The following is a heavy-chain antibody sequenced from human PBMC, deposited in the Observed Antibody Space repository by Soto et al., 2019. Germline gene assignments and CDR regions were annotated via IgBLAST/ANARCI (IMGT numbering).Heavy chain of an antibody. J-gene: IGHJ6*03. V-gene: IGHV3-23*01. Sequence: GGSLRLSCAASGFTFSSYAMSWVRQAPGKGLEWVSAISGSGGSTYYADSVKGRFTISRDNSKNTLYLQMNSLRAEDTAVYYYAACPQGGPYYYYYYMDVWGKGTTVTVSS. D-gene: IGHD3-16*01. CDR1: GFTFSSYA. CDR3: AACPQGGPYYYYYYMDV. CDR2: ISGSGGST.